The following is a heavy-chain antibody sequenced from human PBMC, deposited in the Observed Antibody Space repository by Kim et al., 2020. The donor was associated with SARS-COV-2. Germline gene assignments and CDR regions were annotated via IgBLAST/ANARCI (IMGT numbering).Heavy chain of an antibody. CDR3: TRSSGSYYY. V-gene: IGHV4-39*02. J-gene: IGHJ4*02. CDR2: IYYSGTT. Sequence: SETLSLTCTVSGASIAGSNYNWGWIRQPPGKGLEWIGNIYYSGTTFYNPSLKSRVTISVDTSTNHFSLKLSSVTASDTAVYYCTRSSGSYYYWGQGTLVTVSS. D-gene: IGHD1-26*01. CDR1: GASIAGSNYN.